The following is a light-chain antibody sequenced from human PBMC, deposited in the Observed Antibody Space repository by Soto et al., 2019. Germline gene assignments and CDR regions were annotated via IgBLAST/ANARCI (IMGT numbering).Light chain of an antibody. CDR1: QSVRSNY. J-gene: IGKJ4*02. CDR3: QQYGSSPLT. V-gene: IGKV3-20*01. Sequence: EIVLTQSPGTLSLSPGETATLSCRASQSVRSNYLAWYQQKPGQAPRFLIYDASSRAPGIPDRFSGSGSGTHCPHATSRLEPEDSAGYYWQQYGSSPLTFGGGTKVEIK. CDR2: DAS.